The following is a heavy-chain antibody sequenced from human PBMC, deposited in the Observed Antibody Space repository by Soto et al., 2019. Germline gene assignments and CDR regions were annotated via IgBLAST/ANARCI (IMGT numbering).Heavy chain of an antibody. Sequence: QVQLVESGGGVVQPGRSVRLSCAASGFDFSNYGIHWVRRAPGKGLAWVAVIWFDGNDKYYADSVKGRIAVSRDNSKNTLYLQMSSLRAEDTAVYYCARDLYNSGQRYYYYAMDVWGQGTTVTVSS. CDR2: IWFDGNDK. CDR3: ARDLYNSGQRYYYYAMDV. J-gene: IGHJ6*02. V-gene: IGHV3-33*01. CDR1: GFDFSNYG. D-gene: IGHD6-25*01.